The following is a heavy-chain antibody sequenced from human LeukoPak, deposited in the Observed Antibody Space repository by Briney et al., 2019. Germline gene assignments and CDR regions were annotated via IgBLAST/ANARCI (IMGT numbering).Heavy chain of an antibody. J-gene: IGHJ4*02. CDR1: GYTLSELC. D-gene: IGHD2-21*02. CDR2: CNPEDGET. CDR3: AKENCGGDCYSPYYFDY. Sequence: AASVKVSCKVSGYTLSELCMHWVRQAPGKGLEWMGGCNPEDGETIYAQKFQARVTMTEDTSTDTAYMELSSLRAEDTAVYYCAKENCGGDCYSPYYFDYWGQGTLVTVSS. V-gene: IGHV1-24*01.